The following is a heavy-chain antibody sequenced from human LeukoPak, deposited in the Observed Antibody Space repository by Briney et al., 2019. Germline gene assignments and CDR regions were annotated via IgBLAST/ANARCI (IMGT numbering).Heavy chain of an antibody. CDR2: IYSSGST. J-gene: IGHJ4*02. V-gene: IGHV4-61*02. CDR1: GGSISSGTYY. D-gene: IGHD6-13*01. Sequence: SETLSLTCTVSGGSISSGTYYWTWIRQPAGKGLEWIGRIYSSGSTSYNPSLDSRVRISIDTSKNQFSLKLSSVTAADTAVYYCARGGYSNSWYPLDYWGQGTLVTVSS. CDR3: ARGGYSNSWYPLDY.